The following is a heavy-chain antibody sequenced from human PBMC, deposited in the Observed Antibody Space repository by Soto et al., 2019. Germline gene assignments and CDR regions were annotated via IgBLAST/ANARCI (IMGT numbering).Heavy chain of an antibody. Sequence: PSETLSLTCTVSGGSISSYYWSWIRQPAGKGLEWIGRIYTSGSTNYNPSLKSRVTMSVDTSKNQFSLKLSSVTAADTAVYYCARHIAVAGTSWFDPWGQGTLATVSS. CDR3: ARHIAVAGTSWFDP. CDR2: IYTSGST. J-gene: IGHJ5*02. CDR1: GGSISSYY. V-gene: IGHV4-4*07. D-gene: IGHD6-19*01.